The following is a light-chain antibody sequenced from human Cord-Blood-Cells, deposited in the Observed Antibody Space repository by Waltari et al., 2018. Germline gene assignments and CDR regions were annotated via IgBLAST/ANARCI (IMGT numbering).Light chain of an antibody. CDR3: QQSYSTPFT. J-gene: IGKJ3*01. CDR1: QSISSY. Sequence: DIQMTLSPPYLFASVGDRVTITCRPSQSISSYLTWYHQKPGKAPKLLIYAASSLQSGVPSRFSGSGSGTDFTLTISSLQPEDFATYDCQQSYSTPFTFGPGTKVDIK. CDR2: AAS. V-gene: IGKV1-39*01.